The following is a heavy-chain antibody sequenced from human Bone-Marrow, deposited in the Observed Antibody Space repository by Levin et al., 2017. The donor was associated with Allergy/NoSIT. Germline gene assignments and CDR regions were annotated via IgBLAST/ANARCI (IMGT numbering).Heavy chain of an antibody. CDR3: ARSGGIMITFGGVIPAPRRVSSYYYYGMDG. D-gene: IGHD3-16*02. Sequence: GESLKISCKASGYTFTSYAMHWVRQAPGQRLEWMGWINAGNGNTKYSQKFQGRVTITRDTSASTAYMELSSLRSEDTAVYYCARSGGIMITFGGVIPAPRRVSSYYYYGMDGWGQGTTVTVSS. J-gene: IGHJ6*02. CDR2: INAGNGNT. CDR1: GYTFTSYA. V-gene: IGHV1-3*01.